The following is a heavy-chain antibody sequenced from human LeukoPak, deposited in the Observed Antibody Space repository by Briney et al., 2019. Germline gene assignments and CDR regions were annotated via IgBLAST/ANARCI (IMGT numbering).Heavy chain of an antibody. Sequence: ASVKVSCKASGYTFSKFYIHWVRQAPGQGLEWMGIIKPSGGSTDYGQKFQDRVTMTWDSSTSTVYMELSSLRSEDAALYYCAAMSIGYYHSFDYWGQGALVTVSS. CDR1: GYTFSKFY. V-gene: IGHV1-46*01. J-gene: IGHJ4*02. D-gene: IGHD3-22*01. CDR2: IKPSGGST. CDR3: AAMSIGYYHSFDY.